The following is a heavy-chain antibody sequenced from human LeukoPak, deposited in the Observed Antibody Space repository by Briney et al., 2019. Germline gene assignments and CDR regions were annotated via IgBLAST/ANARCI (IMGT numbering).Heavy chain of an antibody. Sequence: GSLRLSCAASGFTFSSYGMHWVRQAPGKGLEWVAVISYDGSNKYYADSVKGRFTISRDNSKNTLYLQMNSLRAEDTAVYYCAKARHYDFWSGYYEATDYWAREPWSPSPQ. J-gene: IGHJ4*02. CDR1: GFTFSSYG. CDR3: AKARHYDFWSGYYEATDY. CDR2: ISYDGSNK. V-gene: IGHV3-30*18. D-gene: IGHD3-3*01.